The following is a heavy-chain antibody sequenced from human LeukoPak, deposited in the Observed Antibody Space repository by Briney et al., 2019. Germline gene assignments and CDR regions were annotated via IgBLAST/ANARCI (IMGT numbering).Heavy chain of an antibody. CDR1: GFTFRTNW. CDR2: INGDGSDT. Sequence: GGSLRLSCVDSGFTFRTNWMYWVRQVPGKGLVWVSRINGDGSDTSYTDSVKGRFTISRDNAKSTLYLQMNSLRVDDTAVYYCARLKEVWGRGTMVTVSS. D-gene: IGHD4/OR15-4a*01. CDR3: ARLKEV. V-gene: IGHV3-74*01. J-gene: IGHJ3*01.